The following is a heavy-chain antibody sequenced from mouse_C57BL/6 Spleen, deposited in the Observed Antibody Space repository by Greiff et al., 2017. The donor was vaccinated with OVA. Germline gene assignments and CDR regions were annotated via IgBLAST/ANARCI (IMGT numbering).Heavy chain of an antibody. CDR3: ARWGDYDEKGDY. V-gene: IGHV1-82*01. CDR2: IYPGDGDT. CDR1: GYAFSSSW. D-gene: IGHD2-4*01. J-gene: IGHJ2*01. Sequence: QVQLQQSGPELVKPGASVKISCKASGYAFSSSWMNWVKQRPGKGLEWIGRIYPGDGDTNYNGKFKGKATLTADKSSSTAYMQLSSLTSEDSAVYFCARWGDYDEKGDYWGQGTTLTVSS.